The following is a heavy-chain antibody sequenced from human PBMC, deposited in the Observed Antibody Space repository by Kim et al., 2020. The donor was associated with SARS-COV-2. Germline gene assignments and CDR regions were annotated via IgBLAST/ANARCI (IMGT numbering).Heavy chain of an antibody. D-gene: IGHD2-2*01. CDR2: ISSSSSYI. V-gene: IGHV3-21*01. CDR1: GFTFSSYS. J-gene: IGHJ4*02. CDR3: ARAPFRYCSSTSCYGYYFDY. Sequence: GGSLRLSCAASGFTFSSYSMNWVRQAPGKGLEWVSSISSSSSYIYYADSVKGRFTISRDNAKNSLYLQMNSLRAEDTAVYYCARAPFRYCSSTSCYGYYFDYWGQGTLVTVSS.